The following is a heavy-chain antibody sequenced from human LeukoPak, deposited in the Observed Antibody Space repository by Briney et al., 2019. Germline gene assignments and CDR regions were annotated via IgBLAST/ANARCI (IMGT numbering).Heavy chain of an antibody. V-gene: IGHV3-23*01. CDR1: GFTFSSYA. J-gene: IGHJ4*02. CDR3: AKRASGSGTSLYYFDY. CDR2: ISNSGGST. Sequence: GGSLRLSCAASGFTFSSYAMSWVRQAPGKGLEWVSVISNSGGSTFYADSVKGRFTISRDNSKDTLYLQMNSLRAEDTAVYYCAKRASGSGTSLYYFDYWGQGTLVTVSS. D-gene: IGHD3-10*01.